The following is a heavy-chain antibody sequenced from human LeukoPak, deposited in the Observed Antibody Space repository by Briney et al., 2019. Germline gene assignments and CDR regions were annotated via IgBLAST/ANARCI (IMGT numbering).Heavy chain of an antibody. V-gene: IGHV4-59*01. CDR2: IYYSGST. Sequence: SETLSLTCTVSGGSISSYYWSWIRQPPGKGLEWIGYIYYSGSTNYNPSLKSRVTISVDTSKNQFSLELSSVTAADTAVYYCARGRDGYNSEYYFDYWGQGTLVTVSS. J-gene: IGHJ4*02. CDR3: ARGRDGYNSEYYFDY. CDR1: GGSISSYY. D-gene: IGHD5-24*01.